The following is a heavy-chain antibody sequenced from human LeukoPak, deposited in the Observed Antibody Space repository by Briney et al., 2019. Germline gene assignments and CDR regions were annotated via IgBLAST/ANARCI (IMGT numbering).Heavy chain of an antibody. D-gene: IGHD4-23*01. V-gene: IGHV1-2*02. CDR2: INPNSGDT. Sequence: GASVKVSCKASGYTFTGYYMHWVRQAPGQGLEWMGWINPNSGDTNYAQKFQGRVTMTRDTSISTAYMELSSLRSDDTAVYYCAKDRRDGGTSVNYFDYWGQGTLVTVS. CDR1: GYTFTGYY. CDR3: AKDRRDGGTSVNYFDY. J-gene: IGHJ4*02.